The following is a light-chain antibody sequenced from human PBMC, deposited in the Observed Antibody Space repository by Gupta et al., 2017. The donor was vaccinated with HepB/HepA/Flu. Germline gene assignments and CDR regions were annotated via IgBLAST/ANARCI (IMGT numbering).Light chain of an antibody. CDR1: QAIRKY. Sequence: DIHMTQSPSSLSSSLGDRVTITCPASQAIRKYLNWFQQKPGKAPKLLIYAAFTLESGVTSRFSGSGSGTHFTLTISDLQPDDFATYHCQQYDSLPHTFGEGTTVEIK. CDR2: AAF. J-gene: IGKJ4*01. CDR3: QQYDSLPHT. V-gene: IGKV1-33*01.